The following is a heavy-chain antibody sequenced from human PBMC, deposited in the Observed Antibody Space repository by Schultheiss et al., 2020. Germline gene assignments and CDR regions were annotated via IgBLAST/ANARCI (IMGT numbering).Heavy chain of an antibody. V-gene: IGHV3-21*01. CDR2: ISSSSSYI. Sequence: GESLKISCAASGFTFSSYSMNWVRQAPGKGLEWVSSISSSSSYIYYADSVKGRFTISRDNAKNSLYLQMNSLRAEDTAVYYCARDSSITIFGVVIRDSAYYYGMDVWGQGTTVTVSS. CDR1: GFTFSSYS. D-gene: IGHD3-3*01. CDR3: ARDSSITIFGVVIRDSAYYYGMDV. J-gene: IGHJ6*02.